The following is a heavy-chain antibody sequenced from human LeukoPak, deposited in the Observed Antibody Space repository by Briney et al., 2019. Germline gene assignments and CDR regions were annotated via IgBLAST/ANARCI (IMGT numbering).Heavy chain of an antibody. Sequence: GGSLRLSCAASGFTFSSYGMHWVRQAPGKGLEWVAFIRYDGSNKYYADSVKGRFTISRDNSKNTLYLQMNSLRAEDTAVYYCAKDLPLGIVVVPAAIKNPLGYFDYWGQGTLVTVSS. J-gene: IGHJ4*02. CDR3: AKDLPLGIVVVPAAIKNPLGYFDY. V-gene: IGHV3-30*02. CDR2: IRYDGSNK. D-gene: IGHD2-2*02. CDR1: GFTFSSYG.